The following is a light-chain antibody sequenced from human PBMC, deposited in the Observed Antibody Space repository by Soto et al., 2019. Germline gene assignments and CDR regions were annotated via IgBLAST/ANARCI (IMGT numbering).Light chain of an antibody. CDR1: QSHTRN. CDR2: GAS. CDR3: QQYDKWPRT. Sequence: EIVMTQSPATLSVSPGERVTLSCRASQSHTRNLAWYQHKPGQSPRLLIYGASARATGIPDRFSGGGSGAEYTLTISSLQSEDFAVYYCQQYDKWPRTFGQGTKVEIK. V-gene: IGKV3-15*01. J-gene: IGKJ1*01.